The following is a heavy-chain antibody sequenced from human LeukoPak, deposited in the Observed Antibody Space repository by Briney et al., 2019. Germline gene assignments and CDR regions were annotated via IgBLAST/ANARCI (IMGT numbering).Heavy chain of an antibody. CDR1: GGSIKSYY. CDR2: IYYSGST. CDR3: ATTVYVLRYFDWLFFEY. D-gene: IGHD3-9*01. V-gene: IGHV4-59*06. J-gene: IGHJ4*02. Sequence: SETLSLTCTVSGGSIKSYYWSWIRQPPGKGLEWIGQIYYSGSTYYNPSLKSRVTISVDTSKNQFSLKLSSVTAADTAVYYCATTVYVLRYFDWLFFEYWGQGTLVTVSS.